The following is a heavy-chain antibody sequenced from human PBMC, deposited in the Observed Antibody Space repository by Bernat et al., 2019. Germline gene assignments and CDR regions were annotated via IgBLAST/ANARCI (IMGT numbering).Heavy chain of an antibody. CDR3: ARGHAYGDSKFDY. CDR1: GYTFTSYA. Sequence: QVQLVQSGAEVKKPGASVKVSCKASGYTFTSYAMHWVRQAPGQRLEWMGWINAGNGNTKYSQKFQGRVTITRDTSASTVYMELSSLRSEDTAVYYCARGHAYGDSKFDYWGQGTLVTVSS. D-gene: IGHD4-17*01. V-gene: IGHV1-3*01. CDR2: INAGNGNT. J-gene: IGHJ4*02.